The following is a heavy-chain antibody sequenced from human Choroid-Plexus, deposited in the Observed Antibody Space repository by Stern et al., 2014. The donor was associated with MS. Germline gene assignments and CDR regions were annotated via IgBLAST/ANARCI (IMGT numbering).Heavy chain of an antibody. Sequence: VQLEESGGGVVQPGRPLRLSCVASGFTFGSCAMHWVRQAPGKGLEWVAGVSYDGSNKYYADSVKGRFTISRDNSQNTLYMQMSSLRHEDTAVYYCAKDRQYLTYFFDHWGQGSLVTVSS. CDR1: GFTFGSCA. D-gene: IGHD2/OR15-2a*01. CDR3: AKDRQYLTYFFDH. V-gene: IGHV3-30*18. J-gene: IGHJ5*02. CDR2: VSYDGSNK.